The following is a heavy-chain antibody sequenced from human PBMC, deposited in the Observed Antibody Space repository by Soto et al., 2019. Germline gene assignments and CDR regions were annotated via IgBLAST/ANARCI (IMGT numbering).Heavy chain of an antibody. CDR1: GFTFSSYE. D-gene: IGHD3-10*01. J-gene: IGHJ5*02. V-gene: IGHV3-48*03. CDR3: ARGGVWFGELLLSNWFDP. CDR2: ISSSGSTI. Sequence: GGSLRLSCAAPGFTFSSYEMNWVRQAPGKGLEWVSYISSSGSTIYYADSVKGRFTISRDNAKNSLYLQMNSLRAEDTAVYYCARGGVWFGELLLSNWFDPWGQGTLVTVSS.